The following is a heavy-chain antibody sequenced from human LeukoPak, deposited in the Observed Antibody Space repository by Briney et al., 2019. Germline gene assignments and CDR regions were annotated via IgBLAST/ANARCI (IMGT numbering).Heavy chain of an antibody. D-gene: IGHD5-12*01. J-gene: IGHJ4*01. V-gene: IGHV3-48*03. CDR1: GFSFSTYA. CDR2: ISSIGNNI. CDR3: ARADYSGYSFEY. Sequence: GGSLRLSCAASGFSFSTYAMNWVRQAPGKGLEWISYISSIGNNINYADSVKGRFTISRDNAKNSLYLQMNSLRAEDTAVYYCARADYSGYSFEYWSHGTLVTVSS.